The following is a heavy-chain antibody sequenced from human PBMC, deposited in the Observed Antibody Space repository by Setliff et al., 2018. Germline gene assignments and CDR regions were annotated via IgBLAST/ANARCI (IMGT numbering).Heavy chain of an antibody. CDR3: ARGKIRITMIVVPTGGAFDI. J-gene: IGHJ3*02. D-gene: IGHD3-22*01. CDR1: GGSISSTNHY. CDR2: LSYSGST. V-gene: IGHV4-61*05. Sequence: PSETLSLTCTVSGGSISSTNHYWSWIRQPPGKGLEWIGDLSYSGSTKYNPSLKNRVTISVDTSKNQFSLKLSSVTAADTAVYYCARGKIRITMIVVPTGGAFDIWGQGTMVTVSS.